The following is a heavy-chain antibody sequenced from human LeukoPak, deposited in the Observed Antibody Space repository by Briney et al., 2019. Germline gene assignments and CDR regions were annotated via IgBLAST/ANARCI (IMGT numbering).Heavy chain of an antibody. V-gene: IGHV1-2*02. CDR1: GYTFTGYY. D-gene: IGHD6-19*01. CDR2: INPNSGGT. J-gene: IGHJ6*02. Sequence: ASVKVSCKASGYTFTGYYMHWVRQAPGQGLEGMGWINPNSGGTNYAQKFQGRVTMTRDTSISTAYMELSRLRSDDTAVYYCATMYSSGRRHFYYYYGMDVWGQGTTVTVSS. CDR3: ATMYSSGRRHFYYYYGMDV.